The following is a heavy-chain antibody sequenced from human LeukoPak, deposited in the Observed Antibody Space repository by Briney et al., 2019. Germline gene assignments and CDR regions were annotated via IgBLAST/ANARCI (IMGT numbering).Heavy chain of an antibody. J-gene: IGHJ6*02. CDR3: ARDLPDHGIDV. Sequence: ASVKVPCKASGYTFTGYYMHWVRQAPGQRLEWMGWINPNSGGTNYAQKFQGWVTMTRDTSISTAYMELSRLRSDDTAVYYCARDLPDHGIDVWGQGTTVTVSS. CDR1: GYTFTGYY. CDR2: INPNSGGT. V-gene: IGHV1-2*04. D-gene: IGHD1-14*01.